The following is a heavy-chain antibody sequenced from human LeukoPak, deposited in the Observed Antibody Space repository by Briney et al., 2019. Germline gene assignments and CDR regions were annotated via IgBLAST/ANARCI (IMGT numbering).Heavy chain of an antibody. D-gene: IGHD3-22*01. CDR1: GFTVSTNY. CDR2: IYSDGST. CDR3: ARGGPWGPFYYDSSGYKGALDI. V-gene: IGHV3-53*01. Sequence: GGSLRLSCAASGFTVSTNYMSWVRQAPGKGLEWVSVIYSDGSTYYADSVKGRFTISRDNSINTLYLKMHSLRAEDTAVYYCARGGPWGPFYYDSSGYKGALDIWGQGTMVTVSS. J-gene: IGHJ3*02.